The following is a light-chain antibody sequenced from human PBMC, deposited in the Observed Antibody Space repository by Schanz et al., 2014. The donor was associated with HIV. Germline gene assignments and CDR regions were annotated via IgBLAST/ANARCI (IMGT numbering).Light chain of an antibody. CDR2: GVT. V-gene: IGLV2-14*03. Sequence: QSALTQPASVSGSPGQSITISCTGTRGDIGTYAAVSWYQQHPDKAPRLLIYGVTSRPSGISSRFSGSASGNTASLTISGLQAEDEAYYYCSSYRGDHTLVFGGGTKLTVL. CDR1: RGDIGTYAA. CDR3: SSYRGDHTLV. J-gene: IGLJ3*02.